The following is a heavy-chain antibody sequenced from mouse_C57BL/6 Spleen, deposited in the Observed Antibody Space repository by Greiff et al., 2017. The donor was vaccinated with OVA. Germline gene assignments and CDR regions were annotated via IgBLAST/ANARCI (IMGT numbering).Heavy chain of an antibody. CDR3: ARTANWGAMDY. V-gene: IGHV1-64*01. Sequence: QVQLQQPGAELVKPGASVKLSCKASGYTFTSYWMHWVKQRPGQGLEWIGMIPPNSGSTNYNEKFKSKATLTVDKSSSTAYMQLSSLTSEDSAVYYCARTANWGAMDYWGQGTSVTVSS. D-gene: IGHD4-1*01. CDR1: GYTFTSYW. J-gene: IGHJ4*01. CDR2: IPPNSGST.